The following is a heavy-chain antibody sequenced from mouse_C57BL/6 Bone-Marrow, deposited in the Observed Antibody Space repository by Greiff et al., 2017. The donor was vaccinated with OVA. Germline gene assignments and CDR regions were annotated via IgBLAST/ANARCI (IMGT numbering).Heavy chain of an antibody. D-gene: IGHD3-1*01. V-gene: IGHV7-1*01. J-gene: IGHJ4*01. CDR1: GFTFSDFY. Sequence: EVQGVESGGGLVQSGRSLRLSCATSGFTFSDFYMEWVRQAPGKGLEWIAASRNKANDYTTEYSASVKGRFIVSRDTSQSILYLQMNALRADDTAIYYCARDAFGNYYAMDYWGQGTSVTVSS. CDR2: SRNKANDYTT. CDR3: ARDAFGNYYAMDY.